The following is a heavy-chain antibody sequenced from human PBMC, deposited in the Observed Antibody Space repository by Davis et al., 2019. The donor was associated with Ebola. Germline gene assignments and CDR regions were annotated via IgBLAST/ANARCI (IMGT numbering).Heavy chain of an antibody. J-gene: IGHJ3*02. Sequence: SVKVSCKASGYTFTSYAISWVRQAPGQGLEWMGGIIPIFGTANYAQKFQGRVTITADESTSTAYMELSSLRSEDTAVYYCARGEAARPWGAFDIWGQGTMVTVSS. D-gene: IGHD6-6*01. V-gene: IGHV1-69*13. CDR3: ARGEAARPWGAFDI. CDR2: IIPIFGTA. CDR1: GYTFTSYA.